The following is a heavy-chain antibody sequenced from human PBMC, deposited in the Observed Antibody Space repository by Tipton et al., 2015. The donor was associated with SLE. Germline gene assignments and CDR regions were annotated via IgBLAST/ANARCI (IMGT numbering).Heavy chain of an antibody. D-gene: IGHD1-26*01. Sequence: QLVQSGAEVKKPGESLKISCKGPGYSFTTYWINWVRQMPGKGLEWMGRIDPSDSYTNYSPSFQGHVTISVDKSITTAYLQWSSLKASDTAMYYCARSGDLVGATTYYYGLDVWGQGTTVTVSS. J-gene: IGHJ6*02. CDR1: GYSFTTYW. CDR2: IDPSDSYT. CDR3: ARSGDLVGATTYYYGLDV. V-gene: IGHV5-10-1*01.